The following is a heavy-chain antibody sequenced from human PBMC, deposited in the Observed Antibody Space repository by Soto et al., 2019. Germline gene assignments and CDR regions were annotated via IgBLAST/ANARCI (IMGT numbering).Heavy chain of an antibody. D-gene: IGHD5-18*01. Sequence: GGSLRLSCAASGFTFSSYGMHWVRQAPGKGLEWVAVISYDGSNKYYADSVKGRFTISRDNSKNTLYLQMNSLRAEDTAVYYCAKGLLGIQLWLPGLPFDYWGQGTLVTVSS. J-gene: IGHJ4*02. CDR3: AKGLLGIQLWLPGLPFDY. CDR1: GFTFSSYG. V-gene: IGHV3-30*18. CDR2: ISYDGSNK.